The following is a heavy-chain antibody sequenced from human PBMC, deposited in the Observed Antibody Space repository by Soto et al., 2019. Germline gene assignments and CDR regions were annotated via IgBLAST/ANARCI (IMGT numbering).Heavy chain of an antibody. CDR1: GFSLSTSGVG. CDR3: AQWLVNFDY. V-gene: IGHV2-5*02. CDR2: IYWDDDK. J-gene: IGHJ4*02. Sequence: QITLKESGPTLVKPTQTLTLTCTFSGFSLSTSGVGVGWIRQPPGKALEWLALIYWDDDKRYSPSLHSRLTITKDTYKNELVLTKTNMDPVDTATYYCAQWLVNFDYWGQGTLVTVSS. D-gene: IGHD6-19*01.